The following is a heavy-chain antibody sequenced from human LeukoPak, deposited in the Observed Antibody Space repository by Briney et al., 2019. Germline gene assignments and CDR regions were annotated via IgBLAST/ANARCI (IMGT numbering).Heavy chain of an antibody. V-gene: IGHV1-2*02. CDR3: AMVYCSSTSCYEDNWFDP. D-gene: IGHD2-2*01. J-gene: IGHJ5*02. CDR1: GYTFTGYY. Sequence: ASVKVSCKASGYTFTGYYMHWVRQAPGQGLGWMGWINPNSGGTNYAQKFQGRVTMTRDTSISTAYMELRSLRSDDTAVYYCAMVYCSSTSCYEDNWFDPWGQGTLVTVSS. CDR2: INPNSGGT.